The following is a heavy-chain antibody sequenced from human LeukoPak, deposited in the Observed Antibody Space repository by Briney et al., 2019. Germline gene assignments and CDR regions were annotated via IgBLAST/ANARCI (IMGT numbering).Heavy chain of an antibody. V-gene: IGHV3-30*03. Sequence: GGSLRLSCAASGLTFSSYGMHWVRQAPGKGLEWVAVISYDGSNKYYADSVKGRFTISRDNSKNTLYLRMNSLRAEDTAVYYCARFRTWGDKAFDYWGQGTLVTVSS. CDR2: ISYDGSNK. J-gene: IGHJ4*02. CDR3: ARFRTWGDKAFDY. D-gene: IGHD2-21*02. CDR1: GLTFSSYG.